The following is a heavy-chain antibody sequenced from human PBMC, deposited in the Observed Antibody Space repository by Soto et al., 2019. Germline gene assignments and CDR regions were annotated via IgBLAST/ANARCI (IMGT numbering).Heavy chain of an antibody. Sequence: SETLSLTCTVSGGSISSSSYYWGWIRQPPGKGLEWIGSIYYSGSTYYNPSLKSRVTISVDTSKNQFSLKLSSVTAADTAVYYCARQITMIVHFDYWGQGTLVTAPQ. V-gene: IGHV4-39*01. CDR3: ARQITMIVHFDY. D-gene: IGHD3-22*01. J-gene: IGHJ4*02. CDR2: IYYSGST. CDR1: GGSISSSSYY.